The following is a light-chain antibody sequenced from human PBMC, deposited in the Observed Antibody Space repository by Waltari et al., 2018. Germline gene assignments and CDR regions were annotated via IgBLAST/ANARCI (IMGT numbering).Light chain of an antibody. CDR1: QSVNSRY. CDR3: QQYGSSPPTG. CDR2: GAS. J-gene: IGKJ3*01. Sequence: EIVLTQSPGTLSLSPGERATLSCRASQSVNSRYLAWYQQKSGQAPRLLIHGASSRAPGIPDRFSGSGSGTDFTRTISRLEPEDFSVYYCQQYGSSPPTGFGPGTKLDIK. V-gene: IGKV3-20*01.